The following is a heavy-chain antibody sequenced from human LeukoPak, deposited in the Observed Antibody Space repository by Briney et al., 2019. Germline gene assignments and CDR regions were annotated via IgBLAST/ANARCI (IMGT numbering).Heavy chain of an antibody. CDR2: IYTSGST. D-gene: IGHD3-22*01. CDR3: ARTRYYYDSSGYYYD. J-gene: IGHJ4*02. V-gene: IGHV4-4*07. Sequence: PSETLSLTCTVSGGSISSYYWSWIRQPAGKGLEWIGRIYTSGSTNYNPSLKSRVTMSVDTSKNQFSLKLNSVTAADTAVYYCARTRYYYDSSGYYYDWGQGTLVTVSS. CDR1: GGSISSYY.